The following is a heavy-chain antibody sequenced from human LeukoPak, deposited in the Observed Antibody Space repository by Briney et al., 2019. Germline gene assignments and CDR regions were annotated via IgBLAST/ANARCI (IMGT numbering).Heavy chain of an antibody. D-gene: IGHD3-9*01. CDR3: ARDGLYDILTRDAFDI. J-gene: IGHJ3*02. Sequence: SETLSLTCTVSGYSISSGYYWGWIRQPPGKGLEWIGSIYHSGSTYYNPSLKSRVTISVDTSKNQFSLKLSSVTAADTAVYYCARDGLYDILTRDAFDIWGQGTMVTVSS. V-gene: IGHV4-38-2*02. CDR2: IYHSGST. CDR1: GYSISSGYY.